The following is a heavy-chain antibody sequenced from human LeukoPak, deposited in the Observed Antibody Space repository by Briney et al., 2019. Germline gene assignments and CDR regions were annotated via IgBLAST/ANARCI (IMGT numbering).Heavy chain of an antibody. J-gene: IGHJ5*02. CDR3: ARAEAYDSSGYPNWFDP. V-gene: IGHV1-69*13. D-gene: IGHD3-22*01. CDR2: IIPIFGTA. CDR1: GGTFSSYA. Sequence: ASVKVSCKASGGTFSSYAISWVRPAPGQGLEWMGGIIPIFGTANYAQKFQGRVTITADESTSTAYMELSSLRSEDTAVYYCARAEAYDSSGYPNWFDPWGQGTLVTVSS.